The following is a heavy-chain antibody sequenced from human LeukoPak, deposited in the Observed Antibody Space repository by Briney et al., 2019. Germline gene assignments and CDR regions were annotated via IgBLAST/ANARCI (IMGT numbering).Heavy chain of an antibody. CDR2: IVVGSGNT. Sequence: SVKVSCKASGFTFTSSAMQWVRQARGQRLEWIGWIVVGSGNTIYAQKFEERVTITRDMSKSTAYMELSSLRSEDTAVYYCAALLAVAGTFDYWGQGTLVTVSS. D-gene: IGHD6-19*01. CDR3: AALLAVAGTFDY. CDR1: GFTFTSSA. V-gene: IGHV1-58*02. J-gene: IGHJ4*02.